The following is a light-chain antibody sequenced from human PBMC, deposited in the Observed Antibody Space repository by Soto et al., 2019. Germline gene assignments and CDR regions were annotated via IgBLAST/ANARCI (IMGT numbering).Light chain of an antibody. Sequence: DIQMTQSPSTLSASVGDRVSISCRASQSVLSWLAWHQQKPGKAPKLLISKASNLESGVPSRFRGSGSGTEFTLTISSLQPDDFANYYCQYSGAFGQGTKLEIK. V-gene: IGKV1-5*03. J-gene: IGKJ1*01. CDR1: QSVLSW. CDR2: KAS. CDR3: QYSGA.